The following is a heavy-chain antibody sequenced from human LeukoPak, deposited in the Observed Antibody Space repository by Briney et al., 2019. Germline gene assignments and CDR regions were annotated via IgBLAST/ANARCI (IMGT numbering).Heavy chain of an antibody. D-gene: IGHD2-2*01. CDR2: INPNSGGT. J-gene: IGHJ6*02. V-gene: IGHV1-2*02. Sequence: ASVKVSCKASGYTFTGCYMHWVRQAPGQGLEWMGWINPNSGGTNYAQKFQGRVTMTRDTSISTAYMELSRLRSDDTAVYYCARVDLGYCSSTSCYWTPLNYYYYYGMDVWGQGTTVTVSS. CDR3: ARVDLGYCSSTSCYWTPLNYYYYYGMDV. CDR1: GYTFTGCY.